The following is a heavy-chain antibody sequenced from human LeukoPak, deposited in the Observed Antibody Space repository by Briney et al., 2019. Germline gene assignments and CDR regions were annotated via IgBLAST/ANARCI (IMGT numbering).Heavy chain of an antibody. CDR2: IYHSGST. J-gene: IGHJ4*02. CDR3: ARVDYDILTGLDY. CDR1: GGSISSSNW. D-gene: IGHD3-9*01. V-gene: IGHV4-4*02. Sequence: SGTLSLTCAVSGGSISSSNWWSWVRQPPGKGLEWIGEIYHSGSTNYNPSLKSRVTISVDKSKNQFSLKLSSVTAADTAVYYCARVDYDILTGLDYWGQGALVTVSS.